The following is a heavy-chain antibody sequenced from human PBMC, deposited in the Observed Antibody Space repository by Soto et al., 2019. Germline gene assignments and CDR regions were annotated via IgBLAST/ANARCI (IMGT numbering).Heavy chain of an antibody. J-gene: IGHJ4*02. CDR1: GFTFSDYA. D-gene: IGHD6-19*01. V-gene: IGHV3-30*18. Sequence: VQLVESGGGVVQPGRSLRLSCAASGFTFSDYAMHWVRQAPGKGLEWVAVVSHDGRNTHYADSVKGRFTIYRDSSKNTVSLEMTSLRAEDTAVYYCAKGGRQWLVTSDFNYWGQGARVTVSS. CDR3: AKGGRQWLVTSDFNY. CDR2: VSHDGRNT.